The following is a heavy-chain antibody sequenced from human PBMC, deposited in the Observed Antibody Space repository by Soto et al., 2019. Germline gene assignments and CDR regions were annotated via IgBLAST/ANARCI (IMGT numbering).Heavy chain of an antibody. V-gene: IGHV3-21*06. CDR1: GFMFSAYT. Sequence: PVGSLRLSCAASGFMFSAYTMNWVRQAPGKGLEWLSSISDDSSYIGYADSLRGRFTVSRDNARNSLYLQIDSLGVEDTAVYYCATPYYFNHWGPGTLVTVSS. CDR2: ISDDSSYI. CDR3: ATPYYFNH. D-gene: IGHD3-16*01. J-gene: IGHJ1*01.